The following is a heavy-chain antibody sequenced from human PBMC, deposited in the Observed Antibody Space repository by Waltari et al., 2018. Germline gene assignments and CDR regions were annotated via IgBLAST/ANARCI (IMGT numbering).Heavy chain of an antibody. V-gene: IGHV3-23*01. D-gene: IGHD6-13*01. Sequence: EVQLLESGGGLVQPGGYLRLSCSASGFTFSSSAMRGVGQAPVKGLELVSAISGSGGSTYYADSVKGRFTISRDNSKNTLYLQMNSLRAEDTAVYYCAKGKGYLDFDYWGQGTLVTVSS. J-gene: IGHJ4*02. CDR2: ISGSGGST. CDR1: GFTFSSSA. CDR3: AKGKGYLDFDY.